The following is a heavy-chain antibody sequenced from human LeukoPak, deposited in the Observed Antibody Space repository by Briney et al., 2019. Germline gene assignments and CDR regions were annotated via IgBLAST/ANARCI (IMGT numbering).Heavy chain of an antibody. CDR2: IYSSGNT. J-gene: IGHJ6*02. Sequence: PAGALRLSCAASGFTVSSNYMSWVRQAPGKGLEWVSIIYSSGNTYYADSVKGRFTISRDNSKNTLSLQMNSLRAEDTAVYYCATMTTVIMGGYYYGMDVWGQGTTVTVSS. CDR1: GFTVSSNY. CDR3: ATMTTVIMGGYYYGMDV. V-gene: IGHV3-53*01. D-gene: IGHD4-17*01.